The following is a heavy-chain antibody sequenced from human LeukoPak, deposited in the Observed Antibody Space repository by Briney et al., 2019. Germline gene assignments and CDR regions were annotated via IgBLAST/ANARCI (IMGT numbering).Heavy chain of an antibody. V-gene: IGHV4-38-2*02. CDR1: GYSISSGYY. D-gene: IGHD6-19*01. J-gene: IGHJ4*02. CDR2: IYHGGST. CDR3: ARVVPTNDGIAVAGAFDY. Sequence: KAAETLSLTCTASGYSISSGYYWGWIRQPPGKGREWMGSIYHGGSTYYNPSLKSRVTISVDTSKNQCSLKLSSVTATDTAVYYCARVVPTNDGIAVAGAFDYWGQGTLVTVSS.